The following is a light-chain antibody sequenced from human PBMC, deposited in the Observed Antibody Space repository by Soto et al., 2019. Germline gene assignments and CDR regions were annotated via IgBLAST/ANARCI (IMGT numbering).Light chain of an antibody. CDR3: QQRNVWPPIT. CDR2: DST. J-gene: IGKJ5*01. Sequence: EIVLTQSPATLSLSPXXRAXXXXXASQSIHTSLAWYQQKPGQPPRLVVYDSTLRANGVPDRFGGSRSGTEFTLTINNLEPEDFAVYYCQQRNVWPPITFGQGTRLEI. CDR1: QSIHTS. V-gene: IGKV3-11*01.